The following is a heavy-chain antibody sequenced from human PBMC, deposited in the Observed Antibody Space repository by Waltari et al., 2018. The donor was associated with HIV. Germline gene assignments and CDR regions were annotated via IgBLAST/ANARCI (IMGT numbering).Heavy chain of an antibody. CDR1: GFTFRSCA. CDR3: AKTTKISMVRGVYDY. V-gene: IGHV3-23*01. Sequence: EVQLLESGGGLVQPGGSLRLSCAASGFTFRSCAMSWVRQGPGKGLEYVSLISGSGGTTYYTDSVKGRFTISRDNSKNTLFLQMNSLRAEDTAVYYCAKTTKISMVRGVYDYWGQGTLVTVSS. D-gene: IGHD3-10*01. CDR2: ISGSGGTT. J-gene: IGHJ4*02.